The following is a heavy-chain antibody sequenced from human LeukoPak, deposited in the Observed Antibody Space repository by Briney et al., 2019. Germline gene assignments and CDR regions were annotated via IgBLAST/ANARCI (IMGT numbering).Heavy chain of an antibody. V-gene: IGHV4-34*01. J-gene: IGHJ6*02. Sequence: SETLSLTCTGSGGSISSYYWSWIRQPPGKGLEWIGEINHSGSTNYNPSLKSRVTISVDTSKNQFSLKLSSVTAADTAVYYCASYPTAAGYYYYYGMDVWGQGTTVTVSS. CDR2: INHSGST. CDR3: ASYPTAAGYYYYYGMDV. CDR1: GGSISSYY. D-gene: IGHD6-13*01.